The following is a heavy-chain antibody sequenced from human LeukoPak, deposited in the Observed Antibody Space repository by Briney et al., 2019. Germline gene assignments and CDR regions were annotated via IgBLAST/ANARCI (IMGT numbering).Heavy chain of an antibody. CDR1: GFTFSSYA. V-gene: IGHV3-23*01. D-gene: IGHD3-10*01. CDR2: ISGSGGSR. Sequence: HPGGSLRLSCAASGFTFSSYAMSWVRQAPGKGLEWVSAISGSGGSRYSADSVKGRFTISRDNSKNTLCLQMNSLRAEDTAIYYCAKDLYYYGSGNYIDYWGQGTLVTVSS. J-gene: IGHJ4*02. CDR3: AKDLYYYGSGNYIDY.